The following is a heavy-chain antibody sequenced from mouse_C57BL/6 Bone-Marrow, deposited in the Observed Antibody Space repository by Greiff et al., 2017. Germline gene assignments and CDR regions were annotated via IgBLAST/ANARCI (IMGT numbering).Heavy chain of an antibody. J-gene: IGHJ2*01. V-gene: IGHV1-58*01. CDR3: ARWENYGSGDY. CDR2: IYIGNGYT. CDR1: GYTFTSYG. Sequence: EVKLQESGAELVRPGSSVKMSCKTSGYTFTSYGINWVKQRPGQGLEWIGYIYIGNGYTEYTEKFKGKATLTSATSSNTVYMQHSSMTSEDSAIYFCARWENYGSGDYWGQGTTLTVSS. D-gene: IGHD1-1*01.